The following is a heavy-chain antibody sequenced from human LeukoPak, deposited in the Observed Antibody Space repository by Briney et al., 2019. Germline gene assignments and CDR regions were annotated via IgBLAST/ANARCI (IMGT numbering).Heavy chain of an antibody. CDR3: AKDMYYYDSSGSDF. CDR2: ISWNSGSI. J-gene: IGHJ4*02. CDR1: GFTFDDYA. Sequence: GGSLRLSCAASGFTFDDYAMHWVRQAPGKGLEWVSGISWNSGSIGYADSVKGRFTISRDNAKNSLYLQMNSLRAEDTALYYCAKDMYYYDSSGSDFWGQGALVTVSS. V-gene: IGHV3-9*01. D-gene: IGHD3-22*01.